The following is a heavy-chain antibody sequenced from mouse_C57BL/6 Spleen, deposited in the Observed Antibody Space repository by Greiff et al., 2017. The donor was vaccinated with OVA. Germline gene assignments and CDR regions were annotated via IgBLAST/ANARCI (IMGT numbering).Heavy chain of an antibody. J-gene: IGHJ1*03. V-gene: IGHV1-53*01. CDR3: AREGGGYDDWYFDV. CDR1: GYTFTSYW. Sequence: QVQLQQPGTDLVKPGASVKLSCKASGYTFTSYWMHWVKQRPGQGLEWIGNINPSNGGTNYNEKFKSKATLTVDKSSSTAYMQLSSLTSEDSAVYYCAREGGGYDDWYFDVWGTGTTVTVSS. CDR2: INPSNGGT. D-gene: IGHD2-2*01.